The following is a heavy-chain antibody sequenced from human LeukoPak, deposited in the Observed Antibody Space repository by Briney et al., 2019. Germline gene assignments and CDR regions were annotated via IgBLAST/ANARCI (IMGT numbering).Heavy chain of an antibody. CDR1: GFTFSSYW. CDR3: ARDLADYYDSSGAFDI. J-gene: IGHJ3*02. D-gene: IGHD3-22*01. Sequence: GSLRLSCAASGFTFSSYWMSWVRQAPGKGLEWVANIKQDGSEKYYVDSVKGRFTISRDNAKNSLYLQMNSLRAGDTAVYYCARDLADYYDSSGAFDIWGQGTMVTVSS. CDR2: IKQDGSEK. V-gene: IGHV3-7*01.